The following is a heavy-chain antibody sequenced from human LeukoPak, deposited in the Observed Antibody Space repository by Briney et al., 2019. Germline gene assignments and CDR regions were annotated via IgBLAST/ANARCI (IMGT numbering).Heavy chain of an antibody. V-gene: IGHV4-59*12. Sequence: SETLSLTCTVSGGSISSYYWSWIRQPPGKGLEWIGYIYYSGSTNYNPSLKSRVTISVDTSKNQFSLKLSSVTAADTAVYYCARRNGYKMYRIDYWGQGTLVTVSS. CDR1: GGSISSYY. D-gene: IGHD5-24*01. J-gene: IGHJ4*02. CDR3: ARRNGYKMYRIDY. CDR2: IYYSGST.